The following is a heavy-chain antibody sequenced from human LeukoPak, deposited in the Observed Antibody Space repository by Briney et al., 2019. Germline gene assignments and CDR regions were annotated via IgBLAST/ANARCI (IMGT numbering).Heavy chain of an antibody. J-gene: IGHJ4*02. V-gene: IGHV3-23*01. CDR1: GFTFSSYA. D-gene: IGHD4/OR15-4a*01. CDR3: AKGTRSPLN. CDR2: ITGGGLHT. Sequence: GGSLRLSCAASGFTFSSYAMNWVRQAPGKGLEWVSTITGGGLHTYYGDSVKGRFTISRDNSKNTVYLEMNSLRAEDTAFYYCAKGTRSPLNWGQGTLVTVSS.